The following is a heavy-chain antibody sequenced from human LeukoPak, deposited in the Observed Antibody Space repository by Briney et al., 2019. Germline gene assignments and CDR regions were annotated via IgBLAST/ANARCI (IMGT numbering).Heavy chain of an antibody. CDR2: VAPDGTIP. V-gene: IGHV3-74*01. CDR3: ARTTKGVATIDY. J-gene: IGHJ4*02. Sequence: GGSLRLSCSASGFTFNNYWMHWVRQAPGKGLVWVSRVAPDGTIPNYADSVKGRFTISRDSSKNTLYLQMNSLRVEDTAVYYCARTTKGVATIDYWGQGTLVTVSS. CDR1: GFTFNNYW. D-gene: IGHD5-12*01.